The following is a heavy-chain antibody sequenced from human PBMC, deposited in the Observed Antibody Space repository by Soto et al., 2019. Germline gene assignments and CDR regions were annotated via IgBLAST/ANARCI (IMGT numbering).Heavy chain of an antibody. CDR1: SGSISVTNVF. V-gene: IGHV4-39*01. J-gene: IGHJ4*02. Sequence: SETLSLTCTVSSGSISVTNVFWGWVRQPPGKGLEWIGNVDYSGTAYFSPSLATRVTFHVDTSKNQFSLTLYSVTAADTAVYYCARITGRHLDYWGQGILSPSPQ. CDR3: ARITGRHLDY. D-gene: IGHD1-20*01. CDR2: VDYSGTA.